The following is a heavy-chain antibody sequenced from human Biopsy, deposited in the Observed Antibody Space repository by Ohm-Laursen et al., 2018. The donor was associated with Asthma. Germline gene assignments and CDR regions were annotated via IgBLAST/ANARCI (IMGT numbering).Heavy chain of an antibody. CDR1: YGSITSGGYH. CDR3: ARAQDYYDSRGYYRSFDY. V-gene: IGHV4-31*02. Sequence: TLSLTCTVSYGSITSGGYHWTWIRQHPGKGLEWIGFIYYSGSTYYNPSLKGRVSISIDTSKNQFSLKLSSVTAADTAVYYCARAQDYYDSRGYYRSFDYWGQGTLVTVSS. CDR2: IYYSGST. D-gene: IGHD3-22*01. J-gene: IGHJ4*02.